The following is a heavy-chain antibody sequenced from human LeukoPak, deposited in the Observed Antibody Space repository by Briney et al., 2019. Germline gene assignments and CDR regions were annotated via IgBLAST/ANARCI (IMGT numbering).Heavy chain of an antibody. CDR3: ARLKKLAAAIDY. V-gene: IGHV4-59*01. CDR2: IYYSGST. CDR1: GGSISSYY. J-gene: IGHJ4*02. D-gene: IGHD6-13*01. Sequence: PSETLSLTCTDSGGSISSYYWSWIRHPPGKRLEWIGYIYYSGSTNYNPSLKSRVTISVDTSKNQFSLKLSSVTAADTAVYYCARLKKLAAAIDYWGQGTLVTVSS.